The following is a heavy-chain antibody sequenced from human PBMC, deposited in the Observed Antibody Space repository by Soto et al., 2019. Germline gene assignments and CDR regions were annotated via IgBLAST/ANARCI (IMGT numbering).Heavy chain of an antibody. CDR3: ARGGFRQWLLDH. J-gene: IGHJ4*02. D-gene: IGHD6-19*01. V-gene: IGHV3-74*01. CDR1: GFTFNNYW. Sequence: EVQLVESGGGLVQPGGGSLRLSCAASGFTFNNYWIHWVRQVPGKGLVWVSRINDDGSTTNYADSVKGRFTISRDNAKNTVYLQMNSLRAEDAAVYYCARGGFRQWLLDHWGQGTLVTVSS. CDR2: INDDGSTT.